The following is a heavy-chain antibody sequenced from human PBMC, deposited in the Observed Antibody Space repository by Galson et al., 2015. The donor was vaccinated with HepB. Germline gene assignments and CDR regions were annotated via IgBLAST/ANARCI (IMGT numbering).Heavy chain of an antibody. CDR3: TRGDDYFDY. J-gene: IGHJ4*02. D-gene: IGHD2-21*02. V-gene: IGHV3-49*04. CDR2: IRSKAYGATT. CDR1: GFTFGDYA. Sequence: SLRLSCATSGFTFGDYAMSWVRQAPGKGLEWISLIRSKAYGATTEYAASVKGRFTISRDDSKSIAYPQMNSLKTEDTAVYFCTRGDDYFDYWGQGTLVTVSS.